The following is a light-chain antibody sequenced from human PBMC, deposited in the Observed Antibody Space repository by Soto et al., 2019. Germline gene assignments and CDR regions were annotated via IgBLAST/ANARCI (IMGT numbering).Light chain of an antibody. V-gene: IGLV2-14*01. J-gene: IGLJ1*01. CDR2: VVS. Sequence: QSALTQPASVSGSPGQSIAISCTGTSSDVGGYNYVSWHQQHPGKAPKVLISVVSNRPSGVSNRFSGYKSGNTASLTISGLQAEDEADYYCSSYRSGGTFVFGSGTKLTVL. CDR1: SSDVGGYNY. CDR3: SSYRSGGTFV.